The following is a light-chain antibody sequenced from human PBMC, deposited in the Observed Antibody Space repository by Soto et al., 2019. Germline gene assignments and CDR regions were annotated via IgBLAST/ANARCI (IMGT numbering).Light chain of an antibody. Sequence: QSVLTQPPSASGTPGQRVTISCSGSSSNIGSNTVNWYQQLPGTAPKLVIYNNNQRPSGVPDRFSGSKSGTSASLAISGLQSEDEADYYCAAWDDSLNGYVVFGGGTQLTVL. CDR2: NNN. CDR3: AAWDDSLNGYVV. CDR1: SSNIGSNT. J-gene: IGLJ2*01. V-gene: IGLV1-44*01.